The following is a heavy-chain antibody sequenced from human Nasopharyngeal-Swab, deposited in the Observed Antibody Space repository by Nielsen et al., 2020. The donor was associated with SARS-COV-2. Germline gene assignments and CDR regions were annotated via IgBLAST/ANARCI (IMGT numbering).Heavy chain of an antibody. V-gene: IGHV3-23*01. CDR2: ISGSGSVA. Sequence: GGSLRLSCAASGFTFDTFGMTWVRQAPGQGLEWVSRISGSGSVAYYADSVKGRLTIPRVNSKNAVYLQMNSLRAEDSAVYYCAKGGVSVYGDSYYFDFWGQGTLVTVSS. J-gene: IGHJ4*02. CDR3: AKGGVSVYGDSYYFDF. CDR1: GFTFDTFG. D-gene: IGHD4-17*01.